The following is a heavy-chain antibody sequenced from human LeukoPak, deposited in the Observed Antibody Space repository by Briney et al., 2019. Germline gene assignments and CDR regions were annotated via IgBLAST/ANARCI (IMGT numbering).Heavy chain of an antibody. J-gene: IGHJ5*02. CDR2: INHSGST. Sequence: PSETLSLTCAVYGGSFSGYYLSWIRQPPGKGLEWIGEINHSGSTNYNPSLKSRVTISVDTSKNQFSLKLSSVTAADTAVYYCARGVALVLRYFDWLSWFDPWGQGTLVTVSS. V-gene: IGHV4-34*01. CDR3: ARGVALVLRYFDWLSWFDP. D-gene: IGHD3-9*01. CDR1: GGSFSGYY.